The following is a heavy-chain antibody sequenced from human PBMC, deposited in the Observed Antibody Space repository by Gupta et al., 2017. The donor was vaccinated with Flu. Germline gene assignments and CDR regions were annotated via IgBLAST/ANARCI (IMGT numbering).Heavy chain of an antibody. J-gene: IGHJ3*02. CDR3: ARANIFGGQQLNI. CDR2: IYTSGST. Sequence: QVQLQESGPGLVKPSQTLSLTCTVSGGSISSGSYYWSWIRQPAGKGLEWIGRIYTSGSTNYNPSLKSRVTISVDTSKNQFSLKLSSVTAADTAVYYCARANIFGGQQLNIWGQGTMVTVSS. D-gene: IGHD6-13*01. CDR1: GGSISSGSYY. V-gene: IGHV4-61*02.